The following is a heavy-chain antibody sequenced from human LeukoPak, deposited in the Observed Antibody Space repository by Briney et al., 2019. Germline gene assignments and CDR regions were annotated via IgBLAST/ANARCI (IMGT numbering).Heavy chain of an antibody. J-gene: IGHJ4*02. CDR1: GFTFSSYE. CDR3: AKDHGFYRSGWNPLFDY. V-gene: IGHV3-48*03. D-gene: IGHD6-19*01. CDR2: ISSSGSTI. Sequence: GGSLRLSCAASGFTFSSYEMNWVRQAPGKGLEWISYISSSGSTIYYADSVKGRFTISRDNSKNTLDLQMNSLRAEDTAVYYCAKDHGFYRSGWNPLFDYWGQGTLVTASS.